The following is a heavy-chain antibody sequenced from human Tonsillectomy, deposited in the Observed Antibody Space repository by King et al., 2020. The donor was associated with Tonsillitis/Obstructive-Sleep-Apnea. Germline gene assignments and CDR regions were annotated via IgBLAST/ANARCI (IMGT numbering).Heavy chain of an antibody. CDR2: ISSSSSTI. J-gene: IGHJ6*03. CDR3: ARDRPYSITIFGVVTPRYMDV. CDR1: GFTFSSYS. V-gene: IGHV3-48*02. D-gene: IGHD3-3*01. Sequence: VQLVESGGGLVQPGGSLRLSCAASGFTFSSYSMNWVRQAPGKGLEWVSYISSSSSTIYYADSVKGRFTISRDNAKNSLYLQMNSLRDEDTAVYYCARDRPYSITIFGVVTPRYMDVWGKGTTVTVSS.